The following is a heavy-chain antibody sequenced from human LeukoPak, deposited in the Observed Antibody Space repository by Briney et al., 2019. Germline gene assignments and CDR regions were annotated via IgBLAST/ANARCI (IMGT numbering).Heavy chain of an antibody. CDR3: AGQYYYDSSGPTDAFDI. CDR2: IYYSGST. Sequence: SETLSLTCTVSGGSISSGDYYWSWIRQPPGKGLEWIGYIYYSGSTYYNPSLKSRVTISVDTSKNQFSLKLSSVTAADTAVYYCAGQYYYDSSGPTDAFDIWGQGTMVTVSS. CDR1: GGSISSGDYY. D-gene: IGHD3-22*01. V-gene: IGHV4-30-4*01. J-gene: IGHJ3*02.